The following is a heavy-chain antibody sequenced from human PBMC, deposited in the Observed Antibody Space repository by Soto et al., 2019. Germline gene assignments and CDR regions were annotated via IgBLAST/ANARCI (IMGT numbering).Heavy chain of an antibody. D-gene: IGHD3-10*01. CDR3: ARRGGDY. J-gene: IGHJ4*02. CDR2: IFYSGST. V-gene: IGHV4-39*01. CDR1: GGSVSSTIYY. Sequence: SETLSLTRTVSGGSVSSTIYYWGWIRQAPGKGLEWIGNIFYSGSTYYNPSLKSRVTISVDTSKNQFSLKLSSVTAADTAVYYCARRGGDYWGQGALVTVSS.